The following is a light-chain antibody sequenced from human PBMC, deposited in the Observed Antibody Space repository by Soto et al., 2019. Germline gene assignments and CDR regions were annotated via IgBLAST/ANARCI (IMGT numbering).Light chain of an antibody. Sequence: DIQMTQYTSSLSASVGDRVTITCQASQDVRKYLSWYQQKARKAPKLLIYDASNLETGVPSRFSGSGSGTDFTFTISSLQPEDIATYYCQQRHNLPHTFGPGTKVDIK. CDR1: QDVRKY. V-gene: IGKV1-33*01. CDR3: QQRHNLPHT. CDR2: DAS. J-gene: IGKJ3*01.